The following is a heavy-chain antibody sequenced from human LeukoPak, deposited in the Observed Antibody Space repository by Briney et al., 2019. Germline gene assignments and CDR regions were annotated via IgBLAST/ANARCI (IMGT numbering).Heavy chain of an antibody. CDR1: GYTFTGYY. CDR3: ARVSRKVVVVPAARGWFDP. V-gene: IGHV1-2*02. J-gene: IGHJ5*02. D-gene: IGHD2-2*01. Sequence: GASVKVSCKASGYTFTGYYMHWVRQAPGQGLEWMGWINPNSGGTNYAQKFQGSVTMTRDTSISTAYMELSRLRSDDTAVYYCARVSRKVVVVPAARGWFDPWGQGTLVTVSS. CDR2: INPNSGGT.